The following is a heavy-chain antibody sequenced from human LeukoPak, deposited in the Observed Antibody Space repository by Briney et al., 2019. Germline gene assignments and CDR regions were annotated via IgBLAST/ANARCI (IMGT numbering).Heavy chain of an antibody. CDR2: VSSDGSST. D-gene: IGHD5-24*01. J-gene: IGHJ4*02. CDR3: VRDAWMASTPLDY. Sequence: PGGSLRLSCAASGFTFSSYWMHWVRQAPGKGLLSVSRVSSDGSSTTYADSVKGRFTGSRDNTKNTLYLQMNGLRAEDTAVYYCVRDAWMASTPLDYWGQGTLVTVSS. V-gene: IGHV3-74*01. CDR1: GFTFSSYW.